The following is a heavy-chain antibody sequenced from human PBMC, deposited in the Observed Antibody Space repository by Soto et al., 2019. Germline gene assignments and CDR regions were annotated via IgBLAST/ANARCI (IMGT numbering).Heavy chain of an antibody. CDR1: GYTFSDYY. J-gene: IGHJ4*02. CDR2: IDTSGNKI. Sequence: QVQLVESGGDLVKPGGSLRLSCAASGYTFSDYYMSWIRQAPGKGLEWISYIDTSGNKIYYADSVKGRFTNTRDNAKNSLYLEMNSLRDEHSAVYYCASHYDMWSGYLSPVDYWGQGTLVTVSS. D-gene: IGHD3-3*01. CDR3: ASHYDMWSGYLSPVDY. V-gene: IGHV3-11*01.